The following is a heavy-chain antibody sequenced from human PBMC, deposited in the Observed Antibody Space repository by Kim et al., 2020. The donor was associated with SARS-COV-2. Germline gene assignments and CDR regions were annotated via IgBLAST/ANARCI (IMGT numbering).Heavy chain of an antibody. V-gene: IGHV5-10-1*01. J-gene: IGHJ3*01. D-gene: IGHD2-2*01. CDR3: TVLLLSGSREHQLPPFS. CDR2: IDPSDSYT. CDR1: GYSFTSYW. Sequence: GESLKISCKGSGYSFTSYWISWVRQMPGKGLEWMGRIDPSDSYTNYSPSFQGHVTISADKSISTAYLQWSSLKASDTAMYYCTVLLLSGSREHQLPPFSWGQGPMGTVSS.